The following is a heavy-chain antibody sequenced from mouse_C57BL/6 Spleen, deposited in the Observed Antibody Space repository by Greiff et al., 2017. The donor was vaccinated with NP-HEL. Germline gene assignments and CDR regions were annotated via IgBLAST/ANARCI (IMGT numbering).Heavy chain of an antibody. CDR3: ARSKGDYDVFDY. D-gene: IGHD2-4*01. V-gene: IGHV1-69*01. Sequence: QVQLKQSGAELVMPGASVKLSCKASGYTFTSYWMHWVKQRPGQGLEWIGEIDPSDSYTNYNQKFKGKSTLTVDKSSSTAYMQLSSLTSEDSAVYYCARSKGDYDVFDYWGQGTTLTVSS. CDR1: GYTFTSYW. CDR2: IDPSDSYT. J-gene: IGHJ2*01.